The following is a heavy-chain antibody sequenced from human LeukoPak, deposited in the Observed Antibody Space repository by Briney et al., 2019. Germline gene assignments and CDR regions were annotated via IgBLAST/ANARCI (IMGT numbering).Heavy chain of an antibody. V-gene: IGHV1-58*02. CDR2: IVVGSGNT. J-gene: IGHJ4*02. CDR1: GFTFTSSA. D-gene: IGHD3-10*01. Sequence: SVKVSCKASGFTFTSSAMQWVRQARGQRLEWIGWIVVGSGNTNYAQKFQERVTITRDMSTSTAYMGLSSLRSEDTAVYYCARVSRSYYYGSGSSNFDYWGQGTLVTVSS. CDR3: ARVSRSYYYGSGSSNFDY.